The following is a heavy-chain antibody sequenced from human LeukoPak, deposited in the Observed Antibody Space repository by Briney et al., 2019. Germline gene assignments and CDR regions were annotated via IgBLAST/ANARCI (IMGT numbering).Heavy chain of an antibody. CDR2: ISAYNGNT. CDR3: ARDMAAVGAPYFDY. D-gene: IGHD1-26*01. J-gene: IGHJ4*02. CDR1: GYTFTSYG. V-gene: IGHV1-18*01. Sequence: ASVKVSCKASGYTFTSYGTSWVRQAPGQGLEWMGWISAYNGNTNYAQKLQGRVTMTTDTSTSTAYMELRSLRSDDTAVYYCARDMAAVGAPYFDYWGQGTLVTVSS.